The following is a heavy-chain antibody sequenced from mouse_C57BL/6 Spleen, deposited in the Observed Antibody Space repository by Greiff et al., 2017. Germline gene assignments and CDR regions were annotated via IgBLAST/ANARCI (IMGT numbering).Heavy chain of an antibody. CDR1: GYAFSSYW. J-gene: IGHJ4*01. CDR2: IYPGDGAT. D-gene: IGHD1-1*01. V-gene: IGHV1-82*01. Sequence: QVQLQQSGPELVKPGASVKISCKASGYAFSSYWMNWVKQRPGKGLEWIGRIYPGDGATNYNGKFKGKATLHADKSSSTADMQLSSRTSEDAAVYCCAYYYGSSYDAMDYWGQGTSVTVSS. CDR3: AYYYGSSYDAMDY.